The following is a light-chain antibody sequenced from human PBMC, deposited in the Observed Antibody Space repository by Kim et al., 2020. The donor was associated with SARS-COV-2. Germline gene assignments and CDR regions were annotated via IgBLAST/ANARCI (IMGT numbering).Light chain of an antibody. Sequence: SWSPGKRATLSCRASQSIGTQLGWYQQKPGQAPRLLITDTSNRAAGIPARFSGSGSETDFTLTISSLEPEDFAVYYCQQRSDWPLTFGGGTQVEI. CDR1: QSIGTQ. V-gene: IGKV3-11*01. CDR2: DTS. CDR3: QQRSDWPLT. J-gene: IGKJ4*01.